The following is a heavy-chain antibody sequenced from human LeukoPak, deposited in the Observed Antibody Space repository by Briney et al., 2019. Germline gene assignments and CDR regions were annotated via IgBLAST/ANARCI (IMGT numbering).Heavy chain of an antibody. V-gene: IGHV4-59*01. CDR2: IYYSGIT. CDR1: GGSISSYY. J-gene: IGHJ3*02. D-gene: IGHD1-26*01. Sequence: SETLSLTCTVSGGSISSYYWSWIRQPPGKGLEWIGYIYYSGITNYNPSLKSRVTISVDTSKNQFSLELSSVTAADTAVYYCARAGRWEGRPHAFDIWGQGIMVTVSS. CDR3: ARAGRWEGRPHAFDI.